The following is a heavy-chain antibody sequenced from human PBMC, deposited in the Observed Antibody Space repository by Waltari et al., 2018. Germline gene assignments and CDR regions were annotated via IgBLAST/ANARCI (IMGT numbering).Heavy chain of an antibody. Sequence: EVQLVESGGGLVKPGGSLRLSCVASGSKFSAYAMNWVRQAPGKGLEWVSSIGSSSSFMDYADSVRGRFTVSRDNAKNTLYLQMDTLRAEDTAVYYCAREGAEQWVVEDYGMDVWGQGTTVTVSS. CDR2: IGSSSSFM. V-gene: IGHV3-21*02. CDR3: AREGAEQWVVEDYGMDV. J-gene: IGHJ6*02. D-gene: IGHD6-19*01. CDR1: GSKFSAYA.